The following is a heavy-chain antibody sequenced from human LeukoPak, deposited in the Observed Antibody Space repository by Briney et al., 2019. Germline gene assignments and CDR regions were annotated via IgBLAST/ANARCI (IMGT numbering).Heavy chain of an antibody. Sequence: GGCLRLSCAASGFTFSSYSMNWVRQAPGKGLEWVSSISSSGSHMYYADSVKGRFTISRDNAKNSLYLQMNSLRAEDTAVYYCARLTFGGVIGFDYWGQGTLVTVSS. D-gene: IGHD3-16*02. J-gene: IGHJ4*02. CDR2: ISSSGSHM. V-gene: IGHV3-21*01. CDR1: GFTFSSYS. CDR3: ARLTFGGVIGFDY.